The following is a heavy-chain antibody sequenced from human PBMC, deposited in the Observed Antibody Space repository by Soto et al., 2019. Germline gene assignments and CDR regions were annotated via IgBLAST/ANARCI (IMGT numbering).Heavy chain of an antibody. D-gene: IGHD4-17*01. J-gene: IGHJ4*02. CDR3: ARTTTTKSRDY. CDR2: ISVTGSGT. Sequence: EVQLLESGGGLVQPGGSLGLSCAASGFTFSSYDMSWVRQAPGKGLEYVSSISVTGSGTYYADSVKGRFTISRDKSKNTLYLQMNSLRVEETAVYYCARTTTTKSRDYWGQGTLVTVSS. CDR1: GFTFSSYD. V-gene: IGHV3-23*01.